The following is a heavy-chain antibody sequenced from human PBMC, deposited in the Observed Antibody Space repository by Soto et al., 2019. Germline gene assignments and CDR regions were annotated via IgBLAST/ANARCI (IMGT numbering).Heavy chain of an antibody. CDR3: ARLRPSLHCSSTSCYSGSYYYMDV. V-gene: IGHV4-59*08. Sequence: SETLSLTCTISGASISSYYWIWIRQPPGKGLEWIGYIYYSGSTNYNPSLKSRVTISVDTSKNQFSLKLSSVPAADTAVYYCARLRPSLHCSSTSCYSGSYYYMDVWGKGTTVTVSS. J-gene: IGHJ6*03. CDR1: GASISSYY. D-gene: IGHD2-2*01. CDR2: IYYSGST.